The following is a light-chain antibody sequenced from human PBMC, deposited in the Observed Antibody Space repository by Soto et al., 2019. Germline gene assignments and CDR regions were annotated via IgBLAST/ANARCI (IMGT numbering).Light chain of an antibody. CDR1: SSNIGNNY. CDR3: ATWDASLPGEV. CDR2: DNN. V-gene: IGLV1-51*01. Sequence: QSVLTQSPSVSAAPGQKVTISCSGSSSNIGNNYVSWYQHLPGTAPKLLIYDNNKRPAGIPDRFSGSKSGTSGTLDITGLRTGDEGDYYCATWDASLPGEVFGGGTKLTVL. J-gene: IGLJ2*01.